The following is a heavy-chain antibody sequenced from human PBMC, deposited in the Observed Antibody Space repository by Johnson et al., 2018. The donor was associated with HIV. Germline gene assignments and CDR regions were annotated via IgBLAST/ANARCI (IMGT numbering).Heavy chain of an antibody. J-gene: IGHJ3*02. CDR3: ARDGVYSSPHDAFDI. CDR2: IKQDGSEK. V-gene: IGHV3-7*03. Sequence: VQLVESGGGLVQPGGSLRLSCAASGFTFSSYFMSWVRQAPGKGLEWVANIKQDGSEKYYVDSVKGRFTISRDNAKNSLYLQMDSLRPGDSAVYYCARDGVYSSPHDAFDIWGQGTMVTVSP. D-gene: IGHD6-13*01. CDR1: GFTFSSYF.